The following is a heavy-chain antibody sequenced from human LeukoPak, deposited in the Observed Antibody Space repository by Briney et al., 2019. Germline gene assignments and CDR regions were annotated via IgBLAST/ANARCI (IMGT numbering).Heavy chain of an antibody. J-gene: IGHJ4*02. D-gene: IGHD5-12*01. V-gene: IGHV4-39*01. Sequence: SETLSLTCTVSGSSISSSSYYWGWIRQPPGKGLEWIGSIYYSGSTYYNPSLKSRVTISVDTSKNQFSLKLSSVTAADTAVYYCARAQGSGYDGSDYWGQGTLVTVSS. CDR3: ARAQGSGYDGSDY. CDR2: IYYSGST. CDR1: GSSISSSSYY.